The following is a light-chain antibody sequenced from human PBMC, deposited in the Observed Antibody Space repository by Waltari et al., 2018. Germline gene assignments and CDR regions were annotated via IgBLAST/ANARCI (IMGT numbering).Light chain of an antibody. J-gene: IGKJ4*01. Sequence: AIHLTQSPSSLSASVGDRITITCRASQGISSALAWYQQKPGESPKFLIYDASSLQSGVPSRFSGSASGTDFTLTITSLQPEDFAVYFCQQYNQWPLTFGRGTKVEIK. CDR3: QQYNQWPLT. V-gene: IGKV1-13*02. CDR1: QGISSA. CDR2: DAS.